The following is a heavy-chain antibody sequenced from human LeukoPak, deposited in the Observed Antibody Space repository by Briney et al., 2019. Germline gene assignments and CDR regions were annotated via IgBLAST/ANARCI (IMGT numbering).Heavy chain of an antibody. V-gene: IGHV4-39*07. CDR3: ARARVGATYYFDY. J-gene: IGHJ4*02. Sequence: SETLSLTCTVSGGSISSSDYYWGWIRQPPGKGLEWIGSIYYSGSTYYNPSLKSRVTISVDTSKNQFSLKLSSVTAADTAVYYCARARVGATYYFDYWGQGTLVTVSS. D-gene: IGHD1-26*01. CDR2: IYYSGST. CDR1: GGSISSSDYY.